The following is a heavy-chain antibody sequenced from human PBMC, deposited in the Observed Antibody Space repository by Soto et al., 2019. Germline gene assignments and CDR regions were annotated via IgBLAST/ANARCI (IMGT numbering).Heavy chain of an antibody. CDR3: TTGPTGYSSSWYEGLYYFDF. V-gene: IGHV3-15*07. CDR1: SVSNAW. Sequence: SVSNAWMNWVRPAPGKGLEWVGRIKSKTDGETTDYAAPVKGRFIISRDDSKNTLYLQMSSLIIEDTAVYYCTTGPTGYSSSWYEGLYYFDFWGQGTLVTVSS. D-gene: IGHD6-13*01. J-gene: IGHJ4*02. CDR2: IKSKTDGETT.